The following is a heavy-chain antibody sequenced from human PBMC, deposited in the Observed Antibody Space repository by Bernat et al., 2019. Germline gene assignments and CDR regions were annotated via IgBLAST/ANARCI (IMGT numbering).Heavy chain of an antibody. CDR3: ARRYWFDP. V-gene: IGHV4-39*01. CDR1: GGSISSSSYY. CDR2: IYYSGSI. Sequence: QLQLQESGPGLVKPSETLSLTCTVSGGSISSSSYYWGWIRQPPGRGLEWIGIIYYSGSIYYNPSLKSRVTISVDTSKNQFSLKLSSVTAADTAVYYCARRYWFDPWGQGTLVTVSS. J-gene: IGHJ5*02.